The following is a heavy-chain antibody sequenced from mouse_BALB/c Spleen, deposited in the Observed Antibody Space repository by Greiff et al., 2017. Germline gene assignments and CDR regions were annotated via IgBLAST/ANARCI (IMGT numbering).Heavy chain of an antibody. CDR1: GFNFKDYY. CDR2: IDPENGDT. V-gene: IGHV14-4*02. Sequence: VQLQQSGAELVRSGASVKLSCTASGFNFKDYYMHWVKQRPEQGLEWIGWIDPENGDTEYAPKFQGKATMTADTSSNTAYLQLSSLTSEDTAVYYCNACIVNRYFDVWGAGTTVTVSS. D-gene: IGHD2-5*01. J-gene: IGHJ1*01. CDR3: NACIVNRYFDV.